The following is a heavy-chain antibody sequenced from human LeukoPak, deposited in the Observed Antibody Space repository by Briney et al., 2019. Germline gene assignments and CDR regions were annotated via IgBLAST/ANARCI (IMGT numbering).Heavy chain of an antibody. CDR2: ISSSGSST. D-gene: IGHD3-16*01. Sequence: GGSLRLSCAASGFTFRSYAMNWVRQAPGKGLEWVSTISSSGSSTYYPDSVRGRFTISRDNSKNTLYLVMNSLRAEDTAEYYCAKDGPGSWGYFDCWGQGTLVTVSS. CDR1: GFTFRSYA. V-gene: IGHV3-23*01. J-gene: IGHJ4*02. CDR3: AKDGPGSWGYFDC.